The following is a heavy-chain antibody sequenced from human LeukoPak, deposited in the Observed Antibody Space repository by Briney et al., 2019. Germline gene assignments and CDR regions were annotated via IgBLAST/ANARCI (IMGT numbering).Heavy chain of an antibody. V-gene: IGHV3-21*01. J-gene: IGHJ3*02. CDR1: GLTFSSYS. Sequence: SGGSLRLSCAAAGLTFSSYSMNWVRQAPGKGLEWVTSISSSSRYIYYADSVKGRFTISRDNAKNSLYLQMNSLRAEDTAVYYCARGGDRYCSGGSCYHDAFDIWGQGTMVTVSS. D-gene: IGHD2-15*01. CDR2: ISSSSRYI. CDR3: ARGGDRYCSGGSCYHDAFDI.